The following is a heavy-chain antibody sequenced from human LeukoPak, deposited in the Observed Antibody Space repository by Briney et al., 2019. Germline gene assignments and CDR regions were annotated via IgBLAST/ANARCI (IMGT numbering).Heavy chain of an antibody. V-gene: IGHV3-21*01. Sequence: GSLRLSCAASGFTFSSYSMNWVRQAPGKGLEWVSSISSSSYIYYADSVKGRFTISRDNAKNSLYLQMNSLRAEDTAVYYCARDPGYNWNFDPWGQGTLVTVSS. J-gene: IGHJ5*02. CDR1: GFTFSSYS. CDR2: ISSSSYI. D-gene: IGHD1-20*01. CDR3: ARDPGYNWNFDP.